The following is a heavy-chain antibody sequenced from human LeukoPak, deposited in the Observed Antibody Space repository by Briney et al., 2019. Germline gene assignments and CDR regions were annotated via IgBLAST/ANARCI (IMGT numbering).Heavy chain of an antibody. CDR2: IHHSGST. D-gene: IGHD2-2*01. CDR1: GGSFSGYY. Sequence: SETLSLTCAVYGGSFSGYYWSWIRQPPGKGLECIGEIHHSGSTNYNPSLKSRVTLSVDTSKNQFSLKLSSVTAADTAVYYCARGLGFCTSTSCPLDWFDPWGQGTLVTVSS. V-gene: IGHV4-34*01. J-gene: IGHJ5*02. CDR3: ARGLGFCTSTSCPLDWFDP.